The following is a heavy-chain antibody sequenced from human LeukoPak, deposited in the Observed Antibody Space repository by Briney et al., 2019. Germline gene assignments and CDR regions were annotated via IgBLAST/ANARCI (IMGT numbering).Heavy chain of an antibody. CDR1: GLTFRISG. J-gene: IGHJ4*02. Sequence: GGSLRLSCAVSGLTFRISGTHWVRQTPGKGLEWVAFIRYDGNEIYYTDSVKGRFSISRHTYKNTLYLQMTSLRVRDPAIYYCARVAAAAYIYSRFEERQKNFFDYWGQGTLVTVSS. CDR3: ARVAAAAYIYSRFEERQKNFFDY. CDR2: IRYDGNEI. D-gene: IGHD1-1*01. V-gene: IGHV3-30*02.